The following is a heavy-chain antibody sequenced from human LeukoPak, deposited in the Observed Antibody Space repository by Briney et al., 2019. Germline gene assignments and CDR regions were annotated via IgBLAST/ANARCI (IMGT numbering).Heavy chain of an antibody. J-gene: IGHJ4*02. V-gene: IGHV3-21*01. CDR3: AGRDCTNGLCQFDY. D-gene: IGHD2-8*01. Sequence: GGSLRLSCAASGFSFSDYAMDWVRQAPWKELEWISAISSSSAYIYYADSVKGRFTISRDNAKNSLYLQMNSLRAEDTAIYYCAGRDCTNGLCQFDYWGQGTLVTVSS. CDR2: ISSSSAYI. CDR1: GFSFSDYA.